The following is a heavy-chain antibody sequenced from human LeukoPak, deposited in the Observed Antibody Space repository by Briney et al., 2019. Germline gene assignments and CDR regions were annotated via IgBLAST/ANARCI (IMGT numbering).Heavy chain of an antibody. CDR3: TRDLMDYDVSTGLHHYYMDV. Sequence: GGSLRLSCAASGFTFDDYAMHWVRQAPGKGLEWVSGISWNSGTIGYADSVKGRFTISRDNAKDSLYLQMNTLRVEDTAVYYCTRDLMDYDVSTGLHHYYMDVWGQGTTVTVSS. CDR2: ISWNSGTI. CDR1: GFTFDDYA. D-gene: IGHD3-9*01. V-gene: IGHV3-9*01. J-gene: IGHJ6*02.